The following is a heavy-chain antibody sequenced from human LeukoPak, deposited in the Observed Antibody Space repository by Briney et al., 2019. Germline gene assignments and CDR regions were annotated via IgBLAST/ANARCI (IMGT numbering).Heavy chain of an antibody. CDR3: ARDVHCDSSGYYYADAFDI. J-gene: IGHJ3*02. CDR1: GFTFSSYS. CDR2: ISSSSSYI. Sequence: PGGSLRLSCAASGFTFSSYSMNWVRQAPGKGLEWVSSISSSSSYIYYADSVKGRFTISRDNAKNSLYLQMNSLRAEDTAVYYCARDVHCDSSGYYYADAFDIWGQGTMVTVSS. D-gene: IGHD3-22*01. V-gene: IGHV3-21*01.